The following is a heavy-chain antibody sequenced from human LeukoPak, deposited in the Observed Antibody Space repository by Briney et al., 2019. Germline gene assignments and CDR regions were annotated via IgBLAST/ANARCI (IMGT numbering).Heavy chain of an antibody. CDR2: INRSGST. CDR3: ARGQFAMRESDY. Sequence: SETLSLTCAVYGGSFSGYYWSWIRQPPGKGLEWIGEINRSGSTNYNPSLKSRVTISVDTSKNQFSLKLSSVTAADTAMYYGARGQFAMRESDYWGQGTLVTVSS. J-gene: IGHJ4*02. V-gene: IGHV4-34*01. CDR1: GGSFSGYY. D-gene: IGHD2-2*01.